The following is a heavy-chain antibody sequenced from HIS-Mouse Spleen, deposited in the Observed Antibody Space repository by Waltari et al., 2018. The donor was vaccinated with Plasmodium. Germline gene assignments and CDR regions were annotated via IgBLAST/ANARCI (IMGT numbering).Heavy chain of an antibody. Sequence: EVQLVESGGGLVQPGGSLRLSCAASGFTFSSDWMSWGRQVPGKGVEWVANIKQDGSEKYYVDSVKGRFTISRDNAKNSLYLQMNSLRAEDTAVYYCASSWYWYFDLWGRGTLVTVSS. CDR1: GFTFSSDW. CDR3: ASSWYWYFDL. J-gene: IGHJ2*01. V-gene: IGHV3-7*01. CDR2: IKQDGSEK. D-gene: IGHD6-13*01.